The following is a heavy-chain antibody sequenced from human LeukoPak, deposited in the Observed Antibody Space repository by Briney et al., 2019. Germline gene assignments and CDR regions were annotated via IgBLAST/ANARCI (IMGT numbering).Heavy chain of an antibody. D-gene: IGHD3-16*01. CDR2: VYYTGST. CDR3: ARHVAYIPRRQGAFDV. V-gene: IGHV4-39*01. CDR1: DVSISTKSYY. Sequence: SETLSLTCAVSDVSISTKSYYWGWVRQPPGKGLEWIGNVYYTGSTDYTSSLKSRVTISVDMSKNQFSLDLTSVTAADTAVYYCARHVAYIPRRQGAFDVWGQGTTVYVSS. J-gene: IGHJ3*01.